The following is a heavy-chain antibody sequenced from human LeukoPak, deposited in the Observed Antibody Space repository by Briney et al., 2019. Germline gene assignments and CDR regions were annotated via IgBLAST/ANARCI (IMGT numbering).Heavy chain of an antibody. D-gene: IGHD6-13*01. J-gene: IGHJ6*02. CDR2: ISGSGGST. CDR1: GFTFSSYA. CDR3: AKVLAGRPRTRYYYGMDV. Sequence: PGGSLRLSCAASGFTFSSYAMSWVRQAPGKGLEWVSGISGSGGSTYYADSVRGRFTISRDNSKNTLYLQMNSLRAEDTAVYYCAKVLAGRPRTRYYYGMDVWGQGTTVTVSS. V-gene: IGHV3-23*01.